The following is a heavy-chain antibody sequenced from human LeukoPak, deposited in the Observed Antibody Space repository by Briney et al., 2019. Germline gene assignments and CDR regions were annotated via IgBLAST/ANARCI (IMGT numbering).Heavy chain of an antibody. J-gene: IGHJ6*03. CDR2: IYYSGST. V-gene: IGHV4-59*01. CDR3: ASLRGSSFGYYYYMDV. Sequence: SETLSLTCTVSGGSISSYYWSWIRQPPGKGLEWIGYIYYSGSTNYNPSLKSRVTVSVDTSKNQFSLKLSSVTAADTAVYYCASLRGSSFGYYYYMDVWGKGTTVTVSS. CDR1: GGSISSYY. D-gene: IGHD3-10*01.